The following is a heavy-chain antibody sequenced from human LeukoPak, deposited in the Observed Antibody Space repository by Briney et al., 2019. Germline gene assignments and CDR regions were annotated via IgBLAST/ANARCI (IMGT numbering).Heavy chain of an antibody. D-gene: IGHD3-9*01. CDR2: INGDGRDK. J-gene: IGHJ4*02. Sequence: LTGGSLRLSCAASGFTFSSYWMTWVRQAPGKGLEWVANINGDGRDKYYVGSVRGRFTISKDNADNALYLQMNSLRGDDTAVYYCARGVDSAIDWWGQGTLVTVSS. CDR3: ARGVDSAIDW. CDR1: GFTFSSYW. V-gene: IGHV3-7*01.